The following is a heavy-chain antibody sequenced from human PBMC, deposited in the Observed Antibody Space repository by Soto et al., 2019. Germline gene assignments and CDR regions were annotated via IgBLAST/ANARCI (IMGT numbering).Heavy chain of an antibody. D-gene: IGHD3-10*01. CDR2: IIPLFGTT. CDR1: GDTFKTCV. J-gene: IGHJ6*02. Sequence: QVQVVQSGVEVRSPGSSVKVSCKASGDTFKTCVIIWVRQAPGQGLEWMGGIIPLFGTTDFAQRFQGRLTITTDESTTTAYMELSRLRSEDTATYYCAAELGFGKLSVVWGQGTTVIVSS. V-gene: IGHV1-69*01. CDR3: AAELGFGKLSVV.